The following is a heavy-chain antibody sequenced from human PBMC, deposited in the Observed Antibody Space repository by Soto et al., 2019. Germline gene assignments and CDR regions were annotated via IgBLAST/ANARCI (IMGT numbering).Heavy chain of an antibody. Sequence: VQLVQSGAEEKKPGASVKVSCKASGYTFTSYAMHWVRQAPGQRLEWMGWINAGNGNTKYSQKFQGRVTITRDTSASTAYMELSSLRSEDTAVYYCASGDSSGYYYPDAFDIWGQGTMVTVSS. V-gene: IGHV1-3*05. CDR1: GYTFTSYA. J-gene: IGHJ3*02. CDR2: INAGNGNT. CDR3: ASGDSSGYYYPDAFDI. D-gene: IGHD3-22*01.